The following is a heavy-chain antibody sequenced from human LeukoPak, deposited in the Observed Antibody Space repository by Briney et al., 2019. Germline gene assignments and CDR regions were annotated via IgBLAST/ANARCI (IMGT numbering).Heavy chain of an antibody. CDR1: GFTFSSYG. Sequence: GGSLRLSCAASGFTFSSYGMHWVREAPGKGLEWVSYISSNSTTIYYADSVKGRFTISRDSAKNSLYLQMNSLRDEDTAVYYCARGYSALDYWGQGTLVTVSS. CDR3: ARGYSALDY. J-gene: IGHJ4*02. CDR2: ISSNSTTI. V-gene: IGHV3-48*02. D-gene: IGHD6-13*01.